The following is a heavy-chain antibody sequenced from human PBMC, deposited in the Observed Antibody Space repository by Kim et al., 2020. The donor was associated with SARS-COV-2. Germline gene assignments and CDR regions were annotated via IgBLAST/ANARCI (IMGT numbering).Heavy chain of an antibody. J-gene: IGHJ4*02. D-gene: IGHD3-22*01. V-gene: IGHV3-74*01. CDR3: ARGEFIYANSGYRD. Sequence: ADSVTGRFTISRDNAKNTLYLQMNSLRAEDTAVYYCARGEFIYANSGYRDWGQGTLVTVSS.